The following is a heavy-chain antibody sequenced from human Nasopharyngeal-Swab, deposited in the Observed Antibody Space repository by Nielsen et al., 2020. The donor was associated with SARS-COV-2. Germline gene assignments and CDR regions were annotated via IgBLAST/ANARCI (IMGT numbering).Heavy chain of an antibody. J-gene: IGHJ4*02. Sequence: VGQAPGKGLEWVGRIKSKTDGGTTDYAAPVKGRFTISKDASKNTLFLQMNSLKTEDTAVYYCTTSWEGYYDSSGYYIRGAFDYWGQGTLVTVSS. CDR2: IKSKTDGGTT. D-gene: IGHD3-22*01. CDR3: TTSWEGYYDSSGYYIRGAFDY. V-gene: IGHV3-15*01.